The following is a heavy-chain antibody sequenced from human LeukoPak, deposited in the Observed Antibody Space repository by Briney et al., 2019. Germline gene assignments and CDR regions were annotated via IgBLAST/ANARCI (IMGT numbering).Heavy chain of an antibody. CDR2: ISWNSGSI. CDR3: AKGGDSYSSSWYGDY. V-gene: IGHV3-9*03. Sequence: GGSLRLSCAASEFTLGSYAMSWVRQAPGKGLEWVSGISWNSGSIGYADSVKGRFTISRDNAKNSLYLQMNSLRAEDMALYYCAKGGDSYSSSWYGDYWGQGTLVTVSS. J-gene: IGHJ4*02. CDR1: EFTLGSYA. D-gene: IGHD6-13*01.